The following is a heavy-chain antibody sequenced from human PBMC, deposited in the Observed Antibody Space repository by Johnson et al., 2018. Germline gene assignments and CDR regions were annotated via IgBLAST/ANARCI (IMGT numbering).Heavy chain of an antibody. J-gene: IGHJ6*03. Sequence: VQLVQSGAEVKKPGESLKISCKGSGYSFTSYWIGWVRQMPGKGLEWMGIIYPGDSDTRYSPSFQGQVTISADKSISTAYLQWSSLKAADTAMYYCARSGYSYGYEDYYYYYYMDVWGKGTTVTVSS. CDR1: GYSFTSYW. D-gene: IGHD5-18*01. V-gene: IGHV5-51*03. CDR2: IYPGDSDT. CDR3: ARSGYSYGYEDYYYYYYMDV.